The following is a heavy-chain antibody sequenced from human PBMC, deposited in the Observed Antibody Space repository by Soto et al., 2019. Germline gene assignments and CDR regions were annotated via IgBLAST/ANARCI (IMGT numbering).Heavy chain of an antibody. J-gene: IGHJ4*02. D-gene: IGHD3-10*01. V-gene: IGHV3-21*01. Sequence: EVQLVESGGGLAKPGVSLRLSCEASGFLFNSYGMNWVRLSPGRGLEWISSISSTSTYIEYADSVKGSFIISRDNAENSLFLQRNSLRAEDTAVYYCTSARSPGMVFPDFDFRGQGALVTVSS. CDR3: TSARSPGMVFPDFDF. CDR2: ISSTSTYI. CDR1: GFLFNSYG.